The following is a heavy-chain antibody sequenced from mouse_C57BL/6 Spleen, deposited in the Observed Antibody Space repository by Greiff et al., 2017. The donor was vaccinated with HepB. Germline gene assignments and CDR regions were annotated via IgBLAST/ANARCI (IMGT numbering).Heavy chain of an antibody. J-gene: IGHJ2*01. CDR3: ARSTGDYDLYYFDY. V-gene: IGHV1-82*01. CDR2: IYPGDGDT. D-gene: IGHD2-4*01. CDR1: GYAFSSSW. Sequence: QVQLQQSGPELVKPGASVKISCKASGYAFSSSWMNWVKQRPGKGLEWIGRIYPGDGDTNYNGKFKGKATLTADKSSSTAYMQLSSLTSEDSAVYFCARSTGDYDLYYFDYWGQGTTLTVSS.